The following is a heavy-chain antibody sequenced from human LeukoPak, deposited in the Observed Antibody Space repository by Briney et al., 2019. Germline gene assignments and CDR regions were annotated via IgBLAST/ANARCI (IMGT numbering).Heavy chain of an antibody. D-gene: IGHD2-2*01. CDR1: GYTFTSYD. J-gene: IGHJ5*02. CDR2: MNPNSGNT. CDR3: ARGKGRNQLRSWFDP. Sequence: ASVKVSCKASGYTFTSYDINWVRQATGQGLEWMGWMNPNSGNTGYAQKFQGRVTMTRNTSISTAYMELSSLRSEDTPVYYCARGKGRNQLRSWFDPWGQGTLVTVSS. V-gene: IGHV1-8*01.